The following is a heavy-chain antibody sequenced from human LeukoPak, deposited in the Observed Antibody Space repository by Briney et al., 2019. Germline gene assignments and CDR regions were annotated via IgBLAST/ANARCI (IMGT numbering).Heavy chain of an antibody. CDR1: GYTFTDYY. CDR3: ARSVSSSHYWYFDL. CDR2: IYPKSGAT. D-gene: IGHD6-6*01. Sequence: ASVKVSCKASGYTFTDYYMHWVRQAPEQGLEWMGWIYPKSGATNSAQKFQGRVTMTRDTSISTVYLEVTRLNSDDTAVFHCARSVSSSHYWYFDLWGRGTLVTVSS. V-gene: IGHV1-2*02. J-gene: IGHJ2*01.